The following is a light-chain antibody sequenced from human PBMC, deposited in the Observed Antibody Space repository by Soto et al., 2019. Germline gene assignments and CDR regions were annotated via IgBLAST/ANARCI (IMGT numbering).Light chain of an antibody. Sequence: QSVLTQPASVSGSPGQSITISCTGTSSDFGNYNLVSWYQQHPGKVPKLILFEVNKRPSGVSGCFSGSKSGNTASLTISGLQAEDEADYYCCSFTSSNTHVFGTGTKGTVL. CDR2: EVN. CDR3: CSFTSSNTHV. CDR1: SSDFGNYNL. V-gene: IGLV2-23*02. J-gene: IGLJ1*01.